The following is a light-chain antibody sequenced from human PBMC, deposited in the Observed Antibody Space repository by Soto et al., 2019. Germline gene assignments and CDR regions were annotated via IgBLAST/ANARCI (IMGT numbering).Light chain of an antibody. J-gene: IGLJ2*01. CDR3: CSYAGSYNSRVV. CDR1: SSDVGGYNY. Sequence: QSALTQPRSVSGSPGQSVTISCTGTSSDVGGYNYVSWYQQHPGKAPKLMIYDVSKRPSAVPDRFSGSKSGNTASLTISGRQAEDEADYYCCSYAGSYNSRVVFGGGTKLTVL. CDR2: DVS. V-gene: IGLV2-11*01.